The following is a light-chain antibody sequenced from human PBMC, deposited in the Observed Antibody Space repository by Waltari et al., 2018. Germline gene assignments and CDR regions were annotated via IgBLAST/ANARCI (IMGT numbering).Light chain of an antibody. J-gene: IGLJ3*02. Sequence: QSALTQPASVSGSPGQSITISCTGTSRAVGNYNLVSWYQQHPGKAPKLMIYDVSKRPSGVSYRFSGSKSGNTASLAISGLRSEDEVDYYCAAWDDSLSGRVFGGGTKVTVL. V-gene: IGLV2-14*02. CDR3: AAWDDSLSGRV. CDR2: DVS. CDR1: SRAVGNYNL.